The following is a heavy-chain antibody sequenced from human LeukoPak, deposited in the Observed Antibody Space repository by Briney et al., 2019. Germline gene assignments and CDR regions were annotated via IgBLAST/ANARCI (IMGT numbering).Heavy chain of an antibody. D-gene: IGHD4-17*01. CDR1: GDSVSTNTVA. V-gene: IGHV6-1*01. Sequence: SQTLSLTCDISGDSVSTNTVAWNWIRQSPSRGLEWLGRTYYRSKWYSDSAAPVKSRINVNADTSKNQVSLQLNSVTPEDTAVYYCAKRPEDDYGDYSFDYWGQGTLVTVSS. J-gene: IGHJ4*02. CDR3: AKRPEDDYGDYSFDY. CDR2: TYYRSKWYS.